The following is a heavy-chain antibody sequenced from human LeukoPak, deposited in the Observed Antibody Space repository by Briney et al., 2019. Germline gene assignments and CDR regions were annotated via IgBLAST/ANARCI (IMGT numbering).Heavy chain of an antibody. CDR3: ARDRVGYSYGATFDY. CDR2: INPSGGST. V-gene: IGHV1-46*01. D-gene: IGHD5-18*01. J-gene: IGHJ4*02. CDR1: GYTFTSYY. Sequence: ASVKVSCKASGYTFTSYYMHWVRQAPGQGLEWMGIINPSGGSTSYAQKFQGRVTMTRDTSTSTVYMELSSLRSEDTAVYYCARDRVGYSYGATFDYWGQGTLVTVSS.